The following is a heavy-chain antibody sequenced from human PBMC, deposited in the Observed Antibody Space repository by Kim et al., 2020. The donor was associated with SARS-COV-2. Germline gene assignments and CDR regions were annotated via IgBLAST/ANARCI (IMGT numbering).Heavy chain of an antibody. Sequence: YYNPSLKSRVTMSADTSRNQSSLKLSSVTAADTAVYFCARIFSSYYYLDVWGKGTSVTVSS. J-gene: IGHJ6*03. CDR3: ARIFSSYYYLDV. V-gene: IGHV4-39*01.